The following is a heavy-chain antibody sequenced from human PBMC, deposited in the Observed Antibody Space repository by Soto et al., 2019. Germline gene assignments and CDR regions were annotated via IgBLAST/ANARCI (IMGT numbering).Heavy chain of an antibody. J-gene: IGHJ4*01. D-gene: IGHD2-21*01. V-gene: IGHV4-30-2*01. Sequence: PSETLSLTCAVSGYSISSGGYSWSWLRQPPGKGLECIGSIYHGGTTYYNPSLKSGVTISVDKSNNQFSLKLSAVTAADTAVYYCAKAHIMVVEGSTFYDCGHRTLVTVS. CDR2: IYHGGTT. CDR3: AKAHIMVVEGSTFYD. CDR1: GYSISSGGYS.